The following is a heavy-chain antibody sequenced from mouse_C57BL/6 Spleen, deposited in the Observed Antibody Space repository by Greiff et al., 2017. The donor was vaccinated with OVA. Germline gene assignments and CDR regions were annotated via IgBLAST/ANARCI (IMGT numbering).Heavy chain of an antibody. D-gene: IGHD4-1*01. Sequence: VQLQQSGAELAKPGASVKLSCKASGYTFPSYWMHWVKQRPGQGLEWIGYINPSSGYTKYNQKFKDKATLTADKSSSTAYMQLSSLTYEDSAVYYCARSANWDKDYFDYWGQGTTLTVSS. CDR3: ARSANWDKDYFDY. V-gene: IGHV1-7*01. CDR1: GYTFPSYW. J-gene: IGHJ2*01. CDR2: INPSSGYT.